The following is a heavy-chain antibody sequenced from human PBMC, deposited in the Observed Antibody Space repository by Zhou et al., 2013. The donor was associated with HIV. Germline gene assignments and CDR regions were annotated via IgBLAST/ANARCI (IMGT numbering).Heavy chain of an antibody. CDR2: INPSGGST. Sequence: QVQLVQSGAEVKKPGASVKVSCKASGYSFTSHYMHWVRQAPGQGPEWMGIINPSGGSTTYAQKFQGRVTMTRDTSTTTVYMELSSLRSEDTAVYYCARQLNYYDSSALDNSFDYWGQGISVTVSS. D-gene: IGHD3-22*01. CDR3: ARQLNYYDSSALDNSFDY. V-gene: IGHV1-46*01. CDR1: GYSFTSHY. J-gene: IGHJ4*02.